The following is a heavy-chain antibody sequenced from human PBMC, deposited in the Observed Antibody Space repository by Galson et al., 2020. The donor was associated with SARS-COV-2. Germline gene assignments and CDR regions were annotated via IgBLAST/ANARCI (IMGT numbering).Heavy chain of an antibody. Sequence: KIGESLKISCKGSGYSFTSYWIGWVRQMPGKGLEWMGIIYPGDSDTRYRPSFQGQVTISADKSISTAYLQWSSLKASETAMYYCARQSGYMGLEAAGIGFDHWGLGTRVTVSS. CDR2: IYPGDSDT. D-gene: IGHD6-13*01. CDR3: ARQSGYMGLEAAGIGFDH. J-gene: IGHJ4*02. V-gene: IGHV5-51*01. CDR1: GYSFTSYW.